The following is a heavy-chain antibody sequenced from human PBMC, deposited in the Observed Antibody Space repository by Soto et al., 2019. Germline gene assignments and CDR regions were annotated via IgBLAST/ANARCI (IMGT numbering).Heavy chain of an antibody. Sequence: GASVKVSCKASGYTFTSYDINWVRQATGQGLEWMGWMNPNSGNTGYAQKLQGRVTMTRNTSISTAYMELSSLRSEDTAVYYCARGGDIVVVVAASGWAPWFDPWGQGTLVTVSS. CDR3: ARGGDIVVVVAASGWAPWFDP. CDR2: MNPNSGNT. V-gene: IGHV1-8*01. CDR1: GYTFTSYD. J-gene: IGHJ5*02. D-gene: IGHD2-15*01.